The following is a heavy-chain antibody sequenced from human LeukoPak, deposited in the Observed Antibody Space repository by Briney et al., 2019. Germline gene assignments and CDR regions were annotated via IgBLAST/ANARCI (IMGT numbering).Heavy chain of an antibody. CDR3: AREYYCGSGRKYAFEI. CDR2: IDPDRGGT. D-gene: IGHD2-21*01. J-gene: IGHJ3*02. V-gene: IGHV1-2*02. Sequence: GASVKVSCKASGYTFADYYLHWVRQAPGQGLEWMGCIDPDRGGTKYAQNFQGRVTMTRDTSISTAYMELSGLRSDDTAVHYRAREYYCGSGRKYAFEIWGQGTMVSVSS. CDR1: GYTFADYY.